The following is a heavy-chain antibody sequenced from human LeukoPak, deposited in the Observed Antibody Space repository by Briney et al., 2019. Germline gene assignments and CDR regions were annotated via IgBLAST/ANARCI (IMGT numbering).Heavy chain of an antibody. CDR1: GGSISSSSYY. D-gene: IGHD6-19*01. V-gene: IGHV4-39*01. CDR2: IYYSGST. Sequence: SETLSLTCTVSGGSISSSSYYWGWIRQPPGKGLEWIGSIYYSGSTYYNPSLKSRVTISVDTSKNQFSLKLSSVTAADTAVYYCARHSRLKWLVAYWGQGTLVTVSS. CDR3: ARHSRLKWLVAY. J-gene: IGHJ4*02.